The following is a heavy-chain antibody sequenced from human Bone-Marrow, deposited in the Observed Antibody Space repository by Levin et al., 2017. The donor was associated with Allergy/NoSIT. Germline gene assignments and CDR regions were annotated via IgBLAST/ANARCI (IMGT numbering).Heavy chain of an antibody. CDR2: ITYDGSE. D-gene: IGHD3-3*01. V-gene: IGHV3-30*03. CDR3: AREEPSGYYRTADY. J-gene: IGHJ4*02. Sequence: LSLTCAGSGFTLSSHGMHWVRQAPGKGLDWVGVITYDGSEHYADSVKGRFIISRDVSKNTLDLQMNSLRVEDTAVYYCAREEPSGYYRTADYWGQGTLVTVSS. CDR1: GFTLSSHG.